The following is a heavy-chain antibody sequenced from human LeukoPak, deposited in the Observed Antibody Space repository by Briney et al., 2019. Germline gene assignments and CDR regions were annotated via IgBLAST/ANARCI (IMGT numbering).Heavy chain of an antibody. V-gene: IGHV3-73*01. CDR3: ATVRRGSSGWYADV. Sequence: GGSLRLSCAASGFTFSGSAMHWVRQASGKGLEWVGRIRSKANSYATAYAASVKGRFTISRDDSKNTAYLQMNSLKTEDTAVYYCATVRRGSSGWYADVWGQGTTVTVSS. CDR2: IRSKANSYAT. J-gene: IGHJ6*02. D-gene: IGHD6-19*01. CDR1: GFTFSGSA.